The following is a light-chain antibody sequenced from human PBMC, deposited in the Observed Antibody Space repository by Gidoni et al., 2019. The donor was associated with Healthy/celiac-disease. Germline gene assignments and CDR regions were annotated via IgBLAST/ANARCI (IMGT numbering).Light chain of an antibody. CDR3: QSYDSSNPWV. CDR1: SGSLASNY. J-gene: IGLJ3*02. V-gene: IGLV6-57*04. Sequence: FMLTQPHSVSESTGKTVTISCTHSSGSLASNYVQWYQQRPGSAPTTVIYEDNKRPSGVPDRCSGSIDSCSNAASLTIAGLKTEDEDDYYCQSYDSSNPWVFGGGTKLTVL. CDR2: EDN.